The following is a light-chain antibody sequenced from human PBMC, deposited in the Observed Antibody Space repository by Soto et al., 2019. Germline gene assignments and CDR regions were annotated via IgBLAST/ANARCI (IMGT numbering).Light chain of an antibody. CDR2: DAS. V-gene: IGKV3D-11*02. CDR3: RQRSNWHVIT. J-gene: IGKJ5*01. CDR1: QSVSSY. Sequence: EIVLTQSPATLSLSPGERATLSCRASQSVSSYLAWYQQKPGQAPRLLIYDASNRATGIPARFSGSGPGTDFTLTISSLEPEDFAVYSCRQRSNWHVITFGQGTRLEIK.